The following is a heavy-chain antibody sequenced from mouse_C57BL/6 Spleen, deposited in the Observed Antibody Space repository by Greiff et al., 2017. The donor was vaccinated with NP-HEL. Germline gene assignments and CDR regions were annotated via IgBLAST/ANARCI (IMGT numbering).Heavy chain of an antibody. CDR3: ARDRDYDYFDY. J-gene: IGHJ2*01. CDR1: GFTFSSYA. V-gene: IGHV5-4*01. Sequence: EVQGVESGGGLVKPGGSLKLSCAASGFTFSSYAMSWVRQTPEKRLEWVATISDGGSYTYYPDNVKGRFTISRDNAKNNLYLQMSHLKSEDTAMYYCARDRDYDYFDYWGQGTTLTVSS. CDR2: ISDGGSYT. D-gene: IGHD2-4*01.